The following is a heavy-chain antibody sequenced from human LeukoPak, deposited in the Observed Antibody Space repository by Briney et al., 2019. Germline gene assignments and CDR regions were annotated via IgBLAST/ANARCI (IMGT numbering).Heavy chain of an antibody. CDR2: ISSSSSYI. CDR1: GFTFSSYS. CDR3: ARVGATIFGVGPALFDP. D-gene: IGHD3-3*01. Sequence: DPGGSLRLSCAASGFTFSSYSMNWVRQAPGKGLEWVSSISSSSSYIYYADSVKGRFTISRDNAKNSLYLQMNSLRAEDTAVYYCARVGATIFGVGPALFDPWGQGTLVTVSS. J-gene: IGHJ5*02. V-gene: IGHV3-21*01.